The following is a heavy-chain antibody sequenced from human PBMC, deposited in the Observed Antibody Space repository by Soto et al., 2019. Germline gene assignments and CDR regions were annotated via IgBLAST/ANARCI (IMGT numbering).Heavy chain of an antibody. CDR1: GFTFNTFG. J-gene: IGHJ4*02. Sequence: QVQLVESGGGVVQPGRSLRLSCAASGFTFNTFGMHWVRQAPGKGLEWVALMWYDGSKEFYADSVKGRFTISRDNSKNTLYLQMNSLRVEDTALYCCVRDPLRLFYLDHWGQGTLVTVSS. CDR2: MWYDGSKE. V-gene: IGHV3-33*01. CDR3: VRDPLRLFYLDH.